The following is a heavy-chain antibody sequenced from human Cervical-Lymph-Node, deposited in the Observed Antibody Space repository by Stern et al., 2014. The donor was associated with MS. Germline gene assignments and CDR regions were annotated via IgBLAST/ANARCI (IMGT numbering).Heavy chain of an antibody. V-gene: IGHV2-5*02. D-gene: IGHD1-1*01. J-gene: IGHJ4*02. CDR3: AHSEDDEGYDY. CDR2: IYWADDK. CDR1: GFSLTTNGVS. Sequence: QVTLRESGPTLVKPTQTLTLTCTFSGFSLTTNGVSVGWIRQPPGKALEWLAHIYWADDKRYSPSLKSRLTITKDTSKNQVVLTMTNMDPVDTATYFCAHSEDDEGYDYWGQGTLITVSS.